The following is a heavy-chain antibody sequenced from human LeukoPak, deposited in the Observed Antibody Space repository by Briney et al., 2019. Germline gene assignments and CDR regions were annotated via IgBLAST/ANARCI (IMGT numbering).Heavy chain of an antibody. V-gene: IGHV3-33*01. J-gene: IGHJ4*02. Sequence: PGGSLRLSCATSGFTFSSYGFHWVRQALGKGLEWVAVIWYDGSQKYYLDSVKGRFTISRDSFDNTVYLQMNGLRAKDTAVYYCARDLGHFSRGASYFDYWGQGALVTVSS. CDR3: ARDLGHFSRGASYFDY. D-gene: IGHD4/OR15-4a*01. CDR2: IWYDGSQK. CDR1: GFTFSSYG.